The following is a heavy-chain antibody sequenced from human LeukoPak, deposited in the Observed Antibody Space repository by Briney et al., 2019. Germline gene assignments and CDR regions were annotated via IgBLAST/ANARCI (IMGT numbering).Heavy chain of an antibody. CDR2: FDPEDGET. CDR3: ARGDAFDI. Sequence: ASVKVSCKVSGYTLTELSMHWVRQAPRKGLEWMGGFDPEDGETIYAQKFQGRVTMTRNTSISTAYMELSSLRSEDTAVYYCARGDAFDIWGQGTMVTVSS. CDR1: GYTLTELS. J-gene: IGHJ3*02. V-gene: IGHV1-24*01.